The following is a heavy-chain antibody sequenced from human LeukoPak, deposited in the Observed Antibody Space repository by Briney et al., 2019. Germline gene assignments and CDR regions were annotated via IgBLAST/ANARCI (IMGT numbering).Heavy chain of an antibody. CDR1: GSTFSSYW. J-gene: IGHJ5*02. CDR3: ARDRAITTFGVVIIWFDP. Sequence: GGSLRLSCAASGSTFSSYWMSWVRQAPGKGLEWVANIKQDGSEKYYVDSVKGRFTISRDNAKNSLYLQMNSLRAEDTAVYYCARDRAITTFGVVIIWFDPWGQGTLVTVSS. D-gene: IGHD3-3*01. V-gene: IGHV3-7*03. CDR2: IKQDGSEK.